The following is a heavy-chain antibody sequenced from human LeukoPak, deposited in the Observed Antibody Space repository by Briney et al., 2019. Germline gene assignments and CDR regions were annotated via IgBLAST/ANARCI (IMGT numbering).Heavy chain of an antibody. D-gene: IGHD3-10*01. CDR2: INPSGGST. Sequence: ASVKVSCKASGYTFTSYYMHWVRQAPGQGLEWMGIINPSGGSTSYAQKFQGRVTMTRDTSTSTVYVELSSLRSEDTAVYYCARPGSSGTYFDYWGQGTLVTVSS. CDR3: ARPGSSGTYFDY. CDR1: GYTFTSYY. V-gene: IGHV1-46*01. J-gene: IGHJ4*02.